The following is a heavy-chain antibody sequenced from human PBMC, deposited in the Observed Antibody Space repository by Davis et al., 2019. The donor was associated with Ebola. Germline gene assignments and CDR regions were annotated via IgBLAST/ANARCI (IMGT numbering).Heavy chain of an antibody. V-gene: IGHV3-7*02. CDR2: IKEDGSDK. D-gene: IGHD5-12*01. CDR1: GFTFSRYW. CDR3: AKVPNSGYDLLDY. J-gene: IGHJ4*02. Sequence: PGGSLRLSCAASGFTFSRYWMSWVRQAPGKGLEWVANIKEDGSDKYHVDSVKGRFTISRDNSKSTLYLQMNSLRAEDTAVYYCAKVPNSGYDLLDYWGQGTLVTVSS.